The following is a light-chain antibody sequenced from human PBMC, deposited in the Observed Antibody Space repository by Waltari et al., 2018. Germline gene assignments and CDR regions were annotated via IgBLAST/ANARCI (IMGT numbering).Light chain of an antibody. J-gene: IGKJ2*01. CDR2: KAS. CDR3: QQYNTYPAT. CDR1: QRISYW. V-gene: IGKV1-5*03. Sequence: DIQMTQSPSSLSESVGDRVTITCRASQRISYWLSLYQQKPGKAPKLLVYKASSLESGVPSRFSGSVSVTEYTLTISSLQPDDFATYYCQQYNTYPATFGQGTKVEIK.